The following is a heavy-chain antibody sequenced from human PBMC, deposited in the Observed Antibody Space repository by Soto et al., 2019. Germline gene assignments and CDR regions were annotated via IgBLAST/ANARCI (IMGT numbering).Heavy chain of an antibody. Sequence: SETLSLTCAVNGGSFREYYWSWLRQPPGKGLEWIGEINQSGTTHYNPSLKRRINISIHTSKNQFSLNLTSVTAADTATYYCARDIITVIGGEIYYYFGMDVWGQGTTVTVSS. CDR3: ARDIITVIGGEIYYYFGMDV. V-gene: IGHV4-34*01. D-gene: IGHD3-10*01. J-gene: IGHJ6*02. CDR2: INQSGTT. CDR1: GGSFREYY.